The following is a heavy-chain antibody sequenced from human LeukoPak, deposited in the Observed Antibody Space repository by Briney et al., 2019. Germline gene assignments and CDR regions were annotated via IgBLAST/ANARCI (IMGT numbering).Heavy chain of an antibody. Sequence: PSETLSLTCTVPGGSVSSYYRSWIRQAPGKGLEYIGCIDYSGSINYNHSLRSRVTISLYTSKNQFSLKLSSVTAADTAGYYCARLYGGWYAAEYWGQGTLVTVSS. CDR1: GGSVSSYY. CDR3: ARLYGGWYAAEY. V-gene: IGHV4-59*08. D-gene: IGHD6-19*01. J-gene: IGHJ4*02. CDR2: IDYSGSI.